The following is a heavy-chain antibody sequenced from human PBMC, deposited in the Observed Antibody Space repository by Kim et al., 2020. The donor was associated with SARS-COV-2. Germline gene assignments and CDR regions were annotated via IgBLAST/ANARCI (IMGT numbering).Heavy chain of an antibody. J-gene: IGHJ4*02. CDR3: ARGTTGTREFDY. V-gene: IGHV4-34*01. D-gene: IGHD1-1*01. CDR1: GGSFSGYY. CDR2: INHSGST. Sequence: SETLSLTCAVYGGSFSGYYWSWIRQPPGKGLEWIGEINHSGSTNYNPSLKSRVTISVDTSKNQFSLKLSSVTAADTAVYYCARGTTGTREFDYWGQGTL.